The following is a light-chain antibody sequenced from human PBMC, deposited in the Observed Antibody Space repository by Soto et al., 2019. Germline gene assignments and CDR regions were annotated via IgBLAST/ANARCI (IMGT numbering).Light chain of an antibody. Sequence: SYELTQPLSVSVALGQTARITCGGNNIATKNVHWYQQEPGQAPDLVIYRNGNRPSGIPERFSGSNSGNTATLTISRAQAGDEADYYCQVWDSSTPVVFGGGTKVTVL. CDR3: QVWDSSTPVV. J-gene: IGLJ2*01. V-gene: IGLV3-9*01. CDR1: NIATKN. CDR2: RNG.